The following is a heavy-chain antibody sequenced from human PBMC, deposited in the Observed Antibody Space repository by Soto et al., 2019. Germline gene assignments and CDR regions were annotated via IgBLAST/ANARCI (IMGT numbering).Heavy chain of an antibody. Sequence: LPSAAVGVSFGNNGSHCILQAPGKGLEWVAIISYDGSNKYYADSVKGRFTISRDNSKNTLYLQMNGLRVEDTAVYYCAKDRVESGLGEIDYRGQGTLVTVSS. J-gene: IGHJ4*02. CDR3: AKDRVESGLGEIDY. D-gene: IGHD3-16*01. CDR2: ISYDGSNK. CDR1: GVSFGNNG. V-gene: IGHV3-30*18.